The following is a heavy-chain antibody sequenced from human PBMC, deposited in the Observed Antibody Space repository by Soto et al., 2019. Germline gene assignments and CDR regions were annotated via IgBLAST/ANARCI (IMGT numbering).Heavy chain of an antibody. D-gene: IGHD3-16*01. CDR1: GFTFSSYA. CDR3: ARDMKRMSAAFDY. J-gene: IGHJ4*02. V-gene: IGHV3-30-3*01. CDR2: TSYDGSNK. Sequence: GGSLRLSCAASGFTFSSYAMHWVRQAPGKGLEWVAVTSYDGSNKYYADSVKGRFTISRDNSKNTLYLQMNSLRAEDTAVYYCARDMKRMSAAFDYWGQGTLVTVSS.